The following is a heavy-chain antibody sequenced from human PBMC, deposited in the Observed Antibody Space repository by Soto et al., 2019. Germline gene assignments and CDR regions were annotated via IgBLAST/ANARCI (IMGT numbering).Heavy chain of an antibody. CDR1: GGSFSGYY. Sequence: SETLSLTCAVYGGSFSGYYWSWIRQPPGKGLEWIGEINHSGSTNYNPSLKSRVTISVDTTKNQFSLKLSSVTAADTAVYYCARVRKSYYDFWSGRGAFDIWGQGTMVT. CDR3: ARVRKSYYDFWSGRGAFDI. CDR2: INHSGST. J-gene: IGHJ3*02. V-gene: IGHV4-34*01. D-gene: IGHD3-3*01.